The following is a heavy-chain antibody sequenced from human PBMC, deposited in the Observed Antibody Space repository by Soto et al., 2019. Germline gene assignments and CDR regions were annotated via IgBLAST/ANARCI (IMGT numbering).Heavy chain of an antibody. CDR2: IIPIIGTT. V-gene: IGHV1-69*13. CDR1: GGSFSRYG. Sequence: SVKVSCKASGGSFSRYGITWVRQAPGQGLEWMGGIIPIIGTTKYAQKFQGRVMATADESTTTAYMELSSLISEDTAVYYCARELKEPGSYYYYGLDVWGQGTTVTVSS. D-gene: IGHD3-10*01. CDR3: ARELKEPGSYYYYGLDV. J-gene: IGHJ6*02.